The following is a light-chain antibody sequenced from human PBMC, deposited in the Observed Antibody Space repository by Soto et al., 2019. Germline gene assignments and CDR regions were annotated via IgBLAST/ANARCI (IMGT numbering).Light chain of an antibody. J-gene: IGKJ1*01. CDR2: DAS. V-gene: IGKV1-39*01. Sequence: IQMTQSPPALSASVGDRVTITCRASQNIDTYLNWYQQKPGKAPELLIHDASTLQSGVPSRFSGSGSGTDFALTISTLQPEDFAFFYCQQSYSSPPTFGQGTKVDIK. CDR3: QQSYSSPPT. CDR1: QNIDTY.